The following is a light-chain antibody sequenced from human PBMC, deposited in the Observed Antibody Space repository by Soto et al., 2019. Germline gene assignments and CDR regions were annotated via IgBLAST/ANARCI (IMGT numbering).Light chain of an antibody. CDR1: SSNIGAGYD. CDR3: QSYDSSLSGSRV. V-gene: IGLV1-40*01. CDR2: GNN. Sequence: VLTQPHSVSGAPGQRVTISCTGSSSNIGAGYDVHWYQQLPGTAPKLLIYGNNNRPSGVPDRFSGSKSGTSASLAITGLQAEDEADYYCQSYDSSLSGSRVFGGGTKLTVL. J-gene: IGLJ3*02.